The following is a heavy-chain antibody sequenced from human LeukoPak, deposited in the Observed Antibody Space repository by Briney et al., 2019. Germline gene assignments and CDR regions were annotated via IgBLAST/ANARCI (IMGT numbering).Heavy chain of an antibody. CDR3: AKGSVNYYDSSGYWDDY. D-gene: IGHD3-22*01. CDR2: ISGSGGRS. V-gene: IGHV3-23*01. Sequence: GGSLRLSCAASGFTFSSYGMSWVRQAPGKGLEWVSVISGSGGRSYSADSAKGRFTISRDNSKNTLYLQMNSLRAEDTAVYYCAKGSVNYYDSSGYWDDYWGQGTLVTVSS. J-gene: IGHJ4*02. CDR1: GFTFSSYG.